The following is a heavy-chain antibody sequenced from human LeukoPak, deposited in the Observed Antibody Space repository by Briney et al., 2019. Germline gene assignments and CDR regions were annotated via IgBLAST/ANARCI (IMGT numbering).Heavy chain of an antibody. V-gene: IGHV4-34*01. CDR1: GGSISSYY. D-gene: IGHD3-3*01. Sequence: PSETLPLTCTVSGGSISSYYWSWIRQPPGKGLEWIGEINHSGSTNYNPSLKSRVTISVDTSKNQFSLKLSSVTAADTAVYYCASIDYDSFSWGQGTLVTVSS. CDR3: ASIDYDSFS. CDR2: INHSGST. J-gene: IGHJ5*02.